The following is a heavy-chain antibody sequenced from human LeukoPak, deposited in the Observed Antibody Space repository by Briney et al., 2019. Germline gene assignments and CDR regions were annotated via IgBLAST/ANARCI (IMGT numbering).Heavy chain of an antibody. J-gene: IGHJ4*02. D-gene: IGHD3-10*01. CDR1: GFTFSSYA. CDR2: ISGSGGST. Sequence: GGSLRLSCAASGFTFSSYAMSWVRQAPGKGLEWVSAISGSGGSTYYADSVKGRFTISGDNSKNTLYLQMNSLRAEDTAVYYCAKALMVRGKQAKYYFDYWGQGTLVTVSS. V-gene: IGHV3-23*01. CDR3: AKALMVRGKQAKYYFDY.